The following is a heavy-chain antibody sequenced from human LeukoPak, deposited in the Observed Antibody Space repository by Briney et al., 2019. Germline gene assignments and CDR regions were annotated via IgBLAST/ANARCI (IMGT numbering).Heavy chain of an antibody. V-gene: IGHV3-30*02. D-gene: IGHD5-18*01. CDR1: GFTFSDYS. CDR3: AKVTDGYGLTSPFDY. Sequence: PGGSLRLSCAGSGFTFSDYSMNWVRQAPGKGLEWVAFIRYDGSNKYYADSVKGRFTISRDNSKNTLYLQMNSLGAEDTAVYYCAKVTDGYGLTSPFDYWGQGTLVTVSS. CDR2: IRYDGSNK. J-gene: IGHJ4*02.